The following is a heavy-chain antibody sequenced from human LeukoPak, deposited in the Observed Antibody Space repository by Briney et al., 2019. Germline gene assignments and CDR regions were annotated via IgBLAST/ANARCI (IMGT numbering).Heavy chain of an antibody. J-gene: IGHJ4*02. D-gene: IGHD5-18*01. CDR1: GYTFTGYY. CDR2: INPNTGGT. V-gene: IGHV1-2*06. Sequence: VASVKVSCKASGYTFTGYYLHWVRQAPGQGPEWMGRINPNTGGTNYAQKFQGRVTMTRDTSISTAYMELSRLRSDDTAVYYCARDHLRGESTGGYHFDYWGQGALVTVSS. CDR3: ARDHLRGESTGGYHFDY.